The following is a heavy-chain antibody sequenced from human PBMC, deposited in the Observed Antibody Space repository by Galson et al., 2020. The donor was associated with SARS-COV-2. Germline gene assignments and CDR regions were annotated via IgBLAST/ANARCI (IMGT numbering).Heavy chain of an antibody. V-gene: IGHV3-66*02. CDR2: IYSGGSA. J-gene: IGHJ6*02. CDR1: GFTVSSNY. D-gene: IGHD3-10*01. CDR3: ARAHGYYYYYYGMDV. Sequence: GESLKISCAASGFTVSSNYMSWVRQAPGKGLEWVSVIYSGGSAYYADSVKGRFTISRDNSKNTLYLQMNSLRAEDTAVYYCARAHGYYYYYYGMDVWGQGTTVTGSS.